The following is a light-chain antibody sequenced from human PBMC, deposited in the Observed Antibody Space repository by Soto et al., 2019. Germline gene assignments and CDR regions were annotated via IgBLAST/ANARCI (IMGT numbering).Light chain of an antibody. CDR1: SSDAGGYNY. CDR3: SSYTSSSTLYV. J-gene: IGLJ1*01. V-gene: IGLV2-14*01. CDR2: EVS. Sequence: QSVLTQPASVSGSPGQSITISCTGTSSDAGGYNYVSWYQQHPGKAPKLMIYEVSNRPSGVSNRFSGSKSGNTASLTISGLQAEVEADYYCSSYTSSSTLYVFGTGTKVTV.